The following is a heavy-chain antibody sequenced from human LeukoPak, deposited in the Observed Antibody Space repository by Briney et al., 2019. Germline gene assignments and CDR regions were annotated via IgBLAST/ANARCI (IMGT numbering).Heavy chain of an antibody. CDR2: IRSKAYGGTT. CDR3: TRPSSIAARREYYFDY. CDR1: GFTFGDYA. Sequence: GGSLRLSCTASGFTFGDYAMSWFHQAPGKGLEWVGFIRSKAYGGTTEYAASVKGRFTISRDDSKSIAYLRMNSLKTEDTAVYYCTRPSSIAARREYYFDYWGQGTLVTVSS. D-gene: IGHD6-6*01. V-gene: IGHV3-49*03. J-gene: IGHJ4*02.